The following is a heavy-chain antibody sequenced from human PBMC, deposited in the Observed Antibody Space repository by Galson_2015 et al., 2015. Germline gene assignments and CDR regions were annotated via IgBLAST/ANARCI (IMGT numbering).Heavy chain of an antibody. D-gene: IGHD6-13*01. CDR2: IKQDGSEK. V-gene: IGHV3-7*01. CDR3: ARAHSSSWTIYYYYYYMDV. J-gene: IGHJ6*03. CDR1: GFTFSSYW. Sequence: SLRLSCAASGFTFSSYWMSWVRQAPGKGLEWVANIKQDGSEKYYVDSVKGRFTISRDNAKNSLYLQMNSLRAEDTAVYYCARAHSSSWTIYYYYYYMDVWGKGTRSPSP.